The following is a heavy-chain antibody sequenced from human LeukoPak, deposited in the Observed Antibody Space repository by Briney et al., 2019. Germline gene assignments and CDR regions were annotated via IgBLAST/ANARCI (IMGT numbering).Heavy chain of an antibody. J-gene: IGHJ6*02. V-gene: IGHV4-59*08. CDR3: ARHYTILTYAMDV. CDR2: FYYSGST. CDR1: GGSISTYY. D-gene: IGHD3-3*01. Sequence: SETLSLTCTVSGGSISTYYWSWIRQPPGRGLEWIGYFYYSGSTEYNPSLRSRVTISVDTSKNQFSLKLSSVTAADTAVYYCARHYTILTYAMDVWGQGTTVTVSS.